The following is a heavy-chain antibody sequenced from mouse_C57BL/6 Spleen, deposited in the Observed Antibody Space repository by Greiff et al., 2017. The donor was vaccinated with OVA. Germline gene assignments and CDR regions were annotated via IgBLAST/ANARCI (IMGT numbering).Heavy chain of an antibody. CDR2: INPSTGGT. Sequence: EVQLQQSGPELVKPGASVKISCKASGYSFTGYYMNWVKQSPEKSLEWIGEINPSTGGTTYNQKFKAKATLTVDKSSSTAYMQLKSLTSEDSAVYYCARFPRYYYDYWGQGTTLTVSS. CDR3: ARFPRYYYDY. CDR1: GYSFTGYY. J-gene: IGHJ2*01. V-gene: IGHV1-42*01.